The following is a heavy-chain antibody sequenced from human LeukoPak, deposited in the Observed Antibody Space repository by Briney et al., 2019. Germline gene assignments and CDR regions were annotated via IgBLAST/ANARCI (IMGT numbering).Heavy chain of an antibody. Sequence: GASVTVSCKASGYTFIIYGISWVRQAPGQGREGMGWISDYNGNTNYEQNLQGRVTMTTDTSTSTAYMELRSLRSDDTAVYYCARGLGVVTAQSEQPKPRYFDLWGRGTQVTVSS. D-gene: IGHD2-21*02. V-gene: IGHV1-18*01. CDR3: ARGLGVVTAQSEQPKPRYFDL. CDR2: ISDYNGNT. CDR1: GYTFIIYG. J-gene: IGHJ2*01.